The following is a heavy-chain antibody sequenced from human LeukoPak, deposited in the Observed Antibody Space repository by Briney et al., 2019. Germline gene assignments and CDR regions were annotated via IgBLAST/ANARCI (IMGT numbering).Heavy chain of an antibody. CDR3: ARDPDDYGSGSAGWFDP. CDR1: GFSFSDYS. D-gene: IGHD3-10*01. CDR2: ITTGSSYI. V-gene: IGHV3-21*06. Sequence: GGSLRLSCAASGFSFSDYSMNWVRQAPGKGLEWVSSITTGSSYIYYADSVKGRFTISRDNAKNSLYLQMSSLRVEDTAVYLCARDPDDYGSGSAGWFDPWGQGTLVTVSS. J-gene: IGHJ5*02.